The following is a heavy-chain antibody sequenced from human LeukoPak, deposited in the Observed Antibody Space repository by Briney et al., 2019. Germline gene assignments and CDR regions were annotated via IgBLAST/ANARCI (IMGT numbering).Heavy chain of an antibody. V-gene: IGHV1-2*02. CDR1: GYSFTGYY. D-gene: IGHD3-3*01. CDR2: INPNSGGT. J-gene: IGHJ4*02. CDR3: ARGGRTIFGVADY. Sequence: ASVKVSCKASGYSFTGYYIHWVRQAPGQGLEWMGWINPNSGGTNYAQRFQGSVTMTRDTSISTAYMDLTKLRSDDTAVYYCARGGRTIFGVADYWGQGTLVTVSS.